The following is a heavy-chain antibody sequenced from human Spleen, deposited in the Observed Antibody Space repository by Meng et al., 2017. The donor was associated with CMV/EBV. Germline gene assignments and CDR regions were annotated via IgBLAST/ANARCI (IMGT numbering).Heavy chain of an antibody. Sequence: SGFPFSSYSMNWVRQAPGKGLEWVSSIRSSSSYIYYADSVKGRFTISRDNAKNSLYLQMNSLRAEDTAVYYCARDKLYCGGDCYPDYWGQGTLVTVSS. V-gene: IGHV3-21*01. J-gene: IGHJ4*02. D-gene: IGHD2-21*02. CDR2: IRSSSSYI. CDR1: GFPFSSYS. CDR3: ARDKLYCGGDCYPDY.